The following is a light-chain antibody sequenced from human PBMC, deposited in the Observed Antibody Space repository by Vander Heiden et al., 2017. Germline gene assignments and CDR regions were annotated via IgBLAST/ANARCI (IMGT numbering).Light chain of an antibody. V-gene: IGLV2-14*01. CDR3: SSYTSSSTLV. CDR2: DVS. CDR1: SSDVGGYNY. J-gene: IGLJ2*01. Sequence: QSALTPPASVSGSPGQSITISCTGTSSDVGGYNYVSWYQQHPGKAPKLMIYDVSNRPSGVSNRFFGSKSGNTASLTISGLQAEDEADYYCSSYTSSSTLVFGGGTKLTVL.